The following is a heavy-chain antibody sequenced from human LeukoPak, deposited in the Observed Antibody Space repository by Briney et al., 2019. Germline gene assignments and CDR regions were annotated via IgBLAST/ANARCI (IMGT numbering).Heavy chain of an antibody. V-gene: IGHV4-34*01. CDR2: INHSGST. CDR1: GGSFSGYY. Sequence: SETLSLTCAVYGGSFSGYYWSWIRQPPGKGLEWIGEINHSGSTNYNPSLKSRVTISVDTSKNQFSLKLSSVTAADTAVYYCARGRTTVTTFFSRREYYFDYWGQGTLVTVSS. CDR3: ARGRTTVTTFFSRREYYFDY. D-gene: IGHD4-17*01. J-gene: IGHJ4*02.